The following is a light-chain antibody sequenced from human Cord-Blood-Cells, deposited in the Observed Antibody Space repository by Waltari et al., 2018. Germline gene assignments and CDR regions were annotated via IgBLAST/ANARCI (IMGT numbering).Light chain of an antibody. V-gene: IGKV3-15*01. Sequence: EIVMTQSPATLSVSPGERATLSCRASQSVSSNLAWYQQKPGQAPRLLIYGASTRATGIPARFSCSGSWTEFTLTISSLQSEDFAVYYCQQYNNLPPLTFGGGTKVEIK. CDR3: QQYNNLPPLT. CDR2: GAS. CDR1: QSVSSN. J-gene: IGKJ4*01.